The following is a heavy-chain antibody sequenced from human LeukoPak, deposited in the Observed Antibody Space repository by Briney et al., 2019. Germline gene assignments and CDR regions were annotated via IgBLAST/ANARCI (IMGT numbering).Heavy chain of an antibody. CDR1: GFSFSGSA. Sequence: GGSLRLSXAASGFSFSGSAIHWVRQASGKGLEWVGHIRRKGNDYSTAYTASVKGRFTISRDDSKNTAFLQMDSLKTEDTAVYFRARLGGSPPYFDYWGQGTLVTVSS. J-gene: IGHJ4*02. V-gene: IGHV3-73*01. CDR3: ARLGGSPPYFDY. CDR2: IRRKGNDYST. D-gene: IGHD3-16*01.